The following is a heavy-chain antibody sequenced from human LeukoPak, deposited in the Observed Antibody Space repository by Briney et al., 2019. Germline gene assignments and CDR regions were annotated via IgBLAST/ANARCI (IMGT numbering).Heavy chain of an antibody. D-gene: IGHD3-16*01. J-gene: IGHJ6*02. Sequence: SGGSLRLSCAVSGLTFNNYAMSWVRQAPGKGLEWVSAISKSGDHTYYAASAKGRFTIYRDNSKNTQYLQMNSLRAEDTAVYYCATSWGPDTSAIRWGRDGMDVWGQGTTVIVS. CDR3: ATSWGPDTSAIRWGRDGMDV. V-gene: IGHV3-23*01. CDR2: ISKSGDHT. CDR1: GLTFNNYA.